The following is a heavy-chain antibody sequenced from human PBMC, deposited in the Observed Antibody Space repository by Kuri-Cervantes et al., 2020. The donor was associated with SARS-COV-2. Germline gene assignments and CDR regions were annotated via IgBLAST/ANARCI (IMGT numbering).Heavy chain of an antibody. D-gene: IGHD2-8*01. V-gene: IGHV4-38-2*01. CDR2: IYHSGST. CDR1: GYSISSGYY. J-gene: IGHJ3*02. Sequence: GSLRLSCAVSGYSISSGYYWGWIRQPPGKGLEWIGSIYHSGSTYYSPSLKSRVTISVDTSKNQFSLKLSSVTAADTAVYYCARVPRFCTNGVCYAFDIWGQGTMVTVSS. CDR3: ARVPRFCTNGVCYAFDI.